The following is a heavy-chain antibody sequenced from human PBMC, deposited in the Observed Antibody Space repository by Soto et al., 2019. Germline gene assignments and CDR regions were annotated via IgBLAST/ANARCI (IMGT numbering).Heavy chain of an antibody. CDR1: GFTFSDYY. D-gene: IGHD5-18*01. Sequence: GGSLRLSCAASGFTFSDYYMSWIRQAPGKGLEWVSYISSSSSYTNYADSVKGRFTISRDNAKNSLYLQMNSLRAEDTAVYYCARDTAMVRAFDYWGQGTLVTVSS. V-gene: IGHV3-11*06. CDR2: ISSSSSYT. J-gene: IGHJ4*02. CDR3: ARDTAMVRAFDY.